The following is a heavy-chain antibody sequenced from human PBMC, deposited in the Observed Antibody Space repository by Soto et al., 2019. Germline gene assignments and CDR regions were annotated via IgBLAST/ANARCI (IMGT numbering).Heavy chain of an antibody. V-gene: IGHV4-31*03. Sequence: SETLSLTCTVSGGSISSGGYYWSWIRQHPGKGLEWIGYIYYSGSTYYNPSLKSRVTISVDTSKNQFSLKLSSVTAADTAVYYCARDRRAFGYYYYYGMDVWGQGTTVTVSS. D-gene: IGHD3-16*01. J-gene: IGHJ6*02. CDR2: IYYSGST. CDR1: GGSISSGGYY. CDR3: ARDRRAFGYYYYYGMDV.